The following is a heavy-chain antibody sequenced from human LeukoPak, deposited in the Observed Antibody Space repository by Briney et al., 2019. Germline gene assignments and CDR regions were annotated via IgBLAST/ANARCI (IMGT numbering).Heavy chain of an antibody. CDR2: INPNSGGT. D-gene: IGHD3-3*01. CDR1: GYTFTGYY. Sequence: ASVKVSCKASGYTFTGYYMHWVRQAPGQGLEWMGWINPNSGGTNYAQKFQGRVTMTRDTSISTAYMELSRLRSDDTAVYYCAREPYDFWSGYADYWGQGTLVTVSS. CDR3: AREPYDFWSGYADY. J-gene: IGHJ4*02. V-gene: IGHV1-2*02.